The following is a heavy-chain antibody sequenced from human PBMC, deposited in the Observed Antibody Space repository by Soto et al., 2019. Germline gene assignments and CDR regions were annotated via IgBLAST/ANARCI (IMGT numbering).Heavy chain of an antibody. Sequence: DVHLLESGGNLVQPGGSLTLSCSASGFTLSSYAMSWVRQAPGKGLEWVSSISAGGDMTYNSDSVKGRFTISRDNANNAVFLLMHNLSIEATALYSGAGGDRGGSGSPASYYSSGWAAWGQGATVTVS. J-gene: IGHJ6*02. CDR2: ISAGGDMT. CDR3: AGGDRGGSGSPASYYSSGWAA. CDR1: GFTLSSYA. V-gene: IGHV3-23*01. D-gene: IGHD1-26*01.